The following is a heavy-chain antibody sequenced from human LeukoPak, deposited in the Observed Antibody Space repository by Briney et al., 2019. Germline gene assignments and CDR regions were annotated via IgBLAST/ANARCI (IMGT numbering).Heavy chain of an antibody. CDR1: GFTFSSYA. Sequence: PGGSLRLSCAASGFTFSSYAMSWVRQAPGKGLEWVSAISGSGGSTYYADSVKGRFTISRDNSKNTLYLQMNSLRAEDTAVYYCAKGGPTMIVVVITQYNDYWGQGTLVTVSS. V-gene: IGHV3-23*01. D-gene: IGHD3-22*01. J-gene: IGHJ4*02. CDR3: AKGGPTMIVVVITQYNDY. CDR2: ISGSGGST.